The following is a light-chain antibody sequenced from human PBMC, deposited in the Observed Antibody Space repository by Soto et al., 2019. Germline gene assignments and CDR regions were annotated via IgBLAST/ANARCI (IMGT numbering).Light chain of an antibody. J-gene: IGKJ1*01. Sequence: DIQMTQSPSSLSAYVGDRVTITCRANQSISSYLNWYQQKPGKAPKLLIYAASSLQSGVLSRFSGSGSGTDFTLTISSLQPEDFATYYCQQSYSTPRTFGQGTKVDIK. CDR3: QQSYSTPRT. CDR1: QSISSY. CDR2: AAS. V-gene: IGKV1-39*01.